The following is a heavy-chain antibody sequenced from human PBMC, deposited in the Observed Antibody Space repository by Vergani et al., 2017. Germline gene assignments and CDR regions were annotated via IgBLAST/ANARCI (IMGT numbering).Heavy chain of an antibody. CDR3: ARDIVVVVAARPGGWFDP. Sequence: QVQLVESGGGVVQPGRSLRLSCAASGFTFSSYGMHWVRQAPGKGLEWVAVISYDGSNKYYADSVKGRFTISRDNSKNTLYLQMNSLRAEDTAVYYCARDIVVVVAARPGGWFDPWGQGTLVTVSS. D-gene: IGHD2-15*01. CDR1: GFTFSSYG. J-gene: IGHJ5*02. V-gene: IGHV3-30*03. CDR2: ISYDGSNK.